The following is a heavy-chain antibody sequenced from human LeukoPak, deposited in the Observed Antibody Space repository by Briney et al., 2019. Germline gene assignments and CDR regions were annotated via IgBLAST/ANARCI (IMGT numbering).Heavy chain of an antibody. D-gene: IGHD5-18*01. CDR1: GGSISSSSYY. Sequence: SETLSLTCTVSGGSISSSSYYWGWIRQPPGKGLEWIGSIYYSGSTYYNPSLKSRVTISVDTSKNQFSLKLSSVTAADTAVYYCARSIQLWFSYMDVWGKGTTVTISS. J-gene: IGHJ6*03. CDR2: IYYSGST. V-gene: IGHV4-39*01. CDR3: ARSIQLWFSYMDV.